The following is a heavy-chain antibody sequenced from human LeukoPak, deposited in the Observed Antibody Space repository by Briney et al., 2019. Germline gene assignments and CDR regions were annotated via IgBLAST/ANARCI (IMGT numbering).Heavy chain of an antibody. D-gene: IGHD2-2*01. CDR2: ITSSSSTI. Sequence: PGGSLRLSCAASGFTFSSYSMNWVRQAPGKGLEWVSYITSSSSTIYYADSVKGRFTISRNSAENSLYLQMNSLSAEDTAVYYCARDALPAAQDYYYYYMDVWGKGTTVTVSS. V-gene: IGHV3-48*04. CDR3: ARDALPAAQDYYYYYMDV. J-gene: IGHJ6*03. CDR1: GFTFSSYS.